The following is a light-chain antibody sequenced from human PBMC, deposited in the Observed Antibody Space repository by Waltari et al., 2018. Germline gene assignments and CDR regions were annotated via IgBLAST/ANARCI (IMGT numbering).Light chain of an antibody. CDR1: SGPSTYA. Sequence: QLVLTQSPSASASLGASVKLTCTLSSGPSTYAIAWHQQQPEKGPRYLMKLNPDGSHNEGDGIPDRFSGSSSGAERYLTISSLQSEDEADYYCQTWDTDSYVIFGGGTKLTVL. J-gene: IGLJ2*01. CDR3: QTWDTDSYVI. V-gene: IGLV4-69*01. CDR2: LNPDGSH.